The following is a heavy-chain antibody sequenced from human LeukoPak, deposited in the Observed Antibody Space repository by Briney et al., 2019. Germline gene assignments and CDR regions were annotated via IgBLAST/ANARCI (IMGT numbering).Heavy chain of an antibody. CDR3: ARAGRYYDSSGYYFDAFDI. V-gene: IGHV3-21*01. CDR2: ISSSSSYI. J-gene: IGHJ3*02. D-gene: IGHD3-22*01. Sequence: PGGSLRLSCAASGFTFSSYSMNWVRQAPGKGLEWVSSISSSSSYIYYADPVKGRFTISRDNAKNSLYLQMNSLRAEDTAVYYCARAGRYYDSSGYYFDAFDIWGQGTMVTVSS. CDR1: GFTFSSYS.